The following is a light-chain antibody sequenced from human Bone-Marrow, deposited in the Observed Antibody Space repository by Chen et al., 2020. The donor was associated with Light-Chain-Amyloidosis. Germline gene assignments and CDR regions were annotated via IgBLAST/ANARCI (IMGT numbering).Light chain of an antibody. J-gene: IGLJ3*02. Sequence: QSVLTQPPSVSAAPGQKVTISCSGSCSNIGNNYVSWYQQLPGTAPKLLIYDNNKQPSGIPDRCCYSKSGTSATLGITGLQTGDEADYYCGTWDSSLSAGVFGGGTKLTVL. V-gene: IGLV1-51*01. CDR1: CSNIGNNY. CDR2: DNN. CDR3: GTWDSSLSAGV.